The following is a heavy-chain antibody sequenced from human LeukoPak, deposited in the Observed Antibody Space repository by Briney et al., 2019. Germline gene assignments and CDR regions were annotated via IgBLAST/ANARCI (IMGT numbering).Heavy chain of an antibody. CDR1: GFTLSTYA. D-gene: IGHD3-10*01. V-gene: IGHV3-23*01. Sequence: PGGSLRLSCAASGFTLSTYAMSWVRQTPGKGLEWVAATSSSDAGTYHADSVRGRFTISRDNSKNTLYLQMNSLRAEDAAVYYCANRLSRAGSSHFHFDYWGQGTLVTVSS. J-gene: IGHJ4*02. CDR3: ANRLSRAGSSHFHFDY. CDR2: TSSSDAGT.